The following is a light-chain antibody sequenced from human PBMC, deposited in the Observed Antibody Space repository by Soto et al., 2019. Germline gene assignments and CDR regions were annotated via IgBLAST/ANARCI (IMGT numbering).Light chain of an antibody. CDR3: QQYGSSPWT. CDR2: VAS. J-gene: IGKJ1*01. V-gene: IGKV3-20*01. CDR1: QSVSRSF. Sequence: EMVLTQSPGTLSLSPGERATLSCRASQSVSRSFLAWYQQKPGQAPRLLIYVASTRATGIPDRFSGSGSGTDFILTISRLAPEDFAVYYWQQYGSSPWTFGQGTKVESK.